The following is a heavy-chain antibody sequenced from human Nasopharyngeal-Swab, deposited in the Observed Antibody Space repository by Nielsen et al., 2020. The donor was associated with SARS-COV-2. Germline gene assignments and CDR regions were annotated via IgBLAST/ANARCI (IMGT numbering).Heavy chain of an antibody. CDR1: GFTFSSYA. V-gene: IGHV3-21*01. CDR3: ATGEPNYYYYYGMDV. J-gene: IGHJ6*02. D-gene: IGHD1-14*01. Sequence: GESLKISCAASGFTFSSYAMSWVRQAPGKGLEWVSSISSSSSYIYYADSVKGRFTISRDNAKNSLYLQMNSLRAEDTAVYYCATGEPNYYYYYGMDVWGQGTTVTVSS. CDR2: ISSSSSYI.